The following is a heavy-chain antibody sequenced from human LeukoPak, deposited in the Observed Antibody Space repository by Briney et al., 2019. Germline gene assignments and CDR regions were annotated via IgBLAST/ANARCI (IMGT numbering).Heavy chain of an antibody. CDR3: ARGAHKRDDYGGFFDY. D-gene: IGHD4-23*01. J-gene: IGHJ4*02. CDR1: GFTFSSYG. CDR2: IRYDGSNK. Sequence: GGSLRLSCEASGFTFSSYGMHWVRQAPGKGLEWVAFIRYDGSNKYYADSVKGRFTISRDNSKNTLYLQLNSLRAEDTAVYYCARGAHKRDDYGGFFDYWGQGTLVTVSS. V-gene: IGHV3-30*02.